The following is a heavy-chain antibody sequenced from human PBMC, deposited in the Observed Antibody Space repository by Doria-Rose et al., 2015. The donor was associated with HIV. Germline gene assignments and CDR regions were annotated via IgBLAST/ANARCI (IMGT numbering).Heavy chain of an antibody. V-gene: IGHV2-26*01. CDR1: GVSLSSPGMG. Sequence: QVQLVQSGPVLVKPAETLTLTCTVSGVSLSSPGMGVSWIRQPPGKALEWLANIFADDERSYKPSLKSRLTIPRGTSKSQVVLTMTDMDPVDTATYYCARIKSSRWYHKYYFGFWGQGTLVIVSA. CDR2: IFADDER. J-gene: IGHJ4*02. D-gene: IGHD6-13*01. CDR3: ARIKSSRWYHKYYFGF.